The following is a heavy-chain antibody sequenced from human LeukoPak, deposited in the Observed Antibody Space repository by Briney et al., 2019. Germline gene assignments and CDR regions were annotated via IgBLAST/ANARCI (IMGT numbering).Heavy chain of an antibody. V-gene: IGHV3-21*03. CDR3: ARLGSSWQLDY. D-gene: IGHD6-13*01. Sequence: GGSLRLSCAASGFTFGSYSMNWVRQAPGKGLEWVSSISSSSSYIYYADSVKGRLTISRDNAKNSLYLQMNSLRAEDTAVYYCARLGSSWQLDYWGQGTLVTVSS. CDR1: GFTFGSYS. CDR2: ISSSSSYI. J-gene: IGHJ4*02.